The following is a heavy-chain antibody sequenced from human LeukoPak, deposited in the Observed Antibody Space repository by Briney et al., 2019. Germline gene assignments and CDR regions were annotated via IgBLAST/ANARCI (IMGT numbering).Heavy chain of an antibody. CDR3: ASSSGYYGSRYYFDY. CDR2: ISSSSSYI. Sequence: GGSLRLSCVASRFAFDDYAMDWVRQPPGKGLEWVSSISSSSSYIYYADSVKGRFTISRDNARNSLYLQMNSLRAEDTAVYYCASSSGYYGSRYYFDYWGQGTLVTVSS. V-gene: IGHV3-21*01. CDR1: RFAFDDYA. D-gene: IGHD3-22*01. J-gene: IGHJ4*02.